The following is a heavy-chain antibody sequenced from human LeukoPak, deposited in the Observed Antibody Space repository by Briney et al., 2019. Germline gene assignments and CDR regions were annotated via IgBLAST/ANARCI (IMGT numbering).Heavy chain of an antibody. CDR2: IYESRSS. CDR1: GASVTGGGYY. V-gene: IGHV4-39*07. J-gene: IGHJ5*02. CDR3: AMTIGLYGRSRFDP. Sequence: PSETLSLTCSVSGASVTGGGYYWAWIRQPPGERSESIVSIYESRSSYYNPALKSRIITSLDTSKNQFSLMVTSMTAAKTAVYYCAMTIGLYGRSRFDPWGQGILVTVPS. D-gene: IGHD3-16*01.